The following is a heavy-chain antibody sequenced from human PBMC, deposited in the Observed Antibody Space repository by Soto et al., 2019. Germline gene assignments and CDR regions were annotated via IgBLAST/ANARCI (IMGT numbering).Heavy chain of an antibody. V-gene: IGHV1-2*04. CDR1: GYTFIGYY. CDR2: INPNSGGT. J-gene: IGHJ6*02. CDR3: ARTALQPGVGATSTPDYYYYGMDV. Sequence: ASVKVSCKASGYTFIGYYMHWVRQAPGQGLEWMGWINPNSGGTNYAQKFQGWVTMTRDTSISTAYMELSRLRSDDTAVYYCARTALQPGVGATSTPDYYYYGMDVWGQGTTVTVSS. D-gene: IGHD1-26*01.